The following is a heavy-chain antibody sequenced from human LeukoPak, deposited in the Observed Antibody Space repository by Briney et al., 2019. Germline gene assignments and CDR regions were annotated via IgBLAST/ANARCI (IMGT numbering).Heavy chain of an antibody. CDR1: GFTLSSYA. V-gene: IGHV3-23*01. Sequence: GGSLRLSCAAAGFTLSSYAMTWVRQAPRKGLEWVSDIGDLGATTYYADSVKGRFTISRDNCKNTLYLQMSSLRAEDTAVYFCASFHYYGSGAYYLSYWGQGTLVTVSS. D-gene: IGHD3-10*01. J-gene: IGHJ4*02. CDR2: IGDLGATT. CDR3: ASFHYYGSGAYYLSY.